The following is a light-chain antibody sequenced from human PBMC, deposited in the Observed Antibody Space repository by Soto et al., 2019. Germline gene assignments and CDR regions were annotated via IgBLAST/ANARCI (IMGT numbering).Light chain of an antibody. J-gene: IGKJ4*01. V-gene: IGKV3-20*01. CDR1: QSVSSSY. CDR2: GAS. CDR3: QQYGSSPLLT. Sequence: EIVLTQSPGTLSLSPGERATLSCRASQSVSSSYLAWYQQKPGQAPRLLIYGASSRATGIPDRFSGSGSGTDFTLTISRLEPEDFAVYSCQQYGSSPLLTFGGGTKVEIK.